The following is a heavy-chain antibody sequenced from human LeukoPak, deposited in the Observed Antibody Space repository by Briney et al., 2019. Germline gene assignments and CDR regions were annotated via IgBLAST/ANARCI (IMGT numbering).Heavy chain of an antibody. CDR2: IYYSGST. Sequence: PSETLSLTCTVSGGSISSSSYYWGWIRQPPGKGLEWIGNIYYSGSTYYNPSLKSRVTISVDTSKNQFSLKLSSVTAADTAVYYCARELREEWLVPGPWFDPWGQGTLVTVSS. D-gene: IGHD6-19*01. CDR1: GGSISSSSYY. CDR3: ARELREEWLVPGPWFDP. J-gene: IGHJ5*02. V-gene: IGHV4-39*07.